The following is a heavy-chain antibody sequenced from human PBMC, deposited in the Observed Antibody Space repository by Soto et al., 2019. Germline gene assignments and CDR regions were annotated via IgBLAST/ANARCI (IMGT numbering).Heavy chain of an antibody. J-gene: IGHJ6*02. Sequence: SETLSLTCSVSGDSVSSGDYYWSWIRQFPGKGLEWIAYTAYTGNTYYNPSLKSRVTISVDRSKNQFSLKLSSVTAADTAVYYCAREALGGMDVWGQGTTVTVSS. CDR2: TAYTGNT. V-gene: IGHV4-61*08. CDR3: AREALGGMDV. D-gene: IGHD3-16*02. CDR1: GDSVSSGDYY.